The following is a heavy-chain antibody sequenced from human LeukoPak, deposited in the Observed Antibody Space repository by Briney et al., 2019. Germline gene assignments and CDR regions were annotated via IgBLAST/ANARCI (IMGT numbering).Heavy chain of an antibody. J-gene: IGHJ4*02. CDR2: ISYDGSNK. CDR1: GFTFSSYG. D-gene: IGHD4-23*01. Sequence: GGSLRLSCAASGFTFSSYGMHWVRQAPGKGLEWVSFISYDGSNKYYADSVKGRFTISRDNSKNTLYLQMNSLRAEDTAVYYCARDPGGNSPRGDFDYWGQGTLVTVSS. CDR3: ARDPGGNSPRGDFDY. V-gene: IGHV3-30*03.